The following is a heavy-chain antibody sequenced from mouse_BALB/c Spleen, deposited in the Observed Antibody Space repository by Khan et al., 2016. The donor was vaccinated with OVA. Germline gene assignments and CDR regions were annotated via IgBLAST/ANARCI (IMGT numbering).Heavy chain of an antibody. V-gene: IGHV1-4*01. CDR1: GYTFTTYT. J-gene: IGHJ3*01. CDR3: SREGAYYRSDGWFAY. D-gene: IGHD2-14*01. CDR2: IIPSSDYT. Sequence: QVQLQQSGAELARPGASVKMSCKASGYTFTTYTIHWVKQRPGQGLEWIGYIIPSSDYTNYNQKFKDKATVTADKSSSTAYMQLSSLTSEDSAVYYCSREGAYYRSDGWFAYWGQGTLVTVSA.